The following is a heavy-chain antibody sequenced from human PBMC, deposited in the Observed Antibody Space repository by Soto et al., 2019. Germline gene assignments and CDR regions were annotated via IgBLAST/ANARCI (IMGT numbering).Heavy chain of an antibody. D-gene: IGHD3-10*01. CDR2: ISAYNGNT. V-gene: IGHV1-18*04. CDR3: ARTYGSGSYYYYYGMDV. CDR1: GYTFTSNG. Sequence: ASVKVSCKASGYTFTSNGISWVRQAPGQGLEWMGWISAYNGNTNYAQKLQGRVTMTTDTSTSTAYMELRSLRSDDTAVYYCARTYGSGSYYYYYGMDVWGQGTTVTVSS. J-gene: IGHJ6*02.